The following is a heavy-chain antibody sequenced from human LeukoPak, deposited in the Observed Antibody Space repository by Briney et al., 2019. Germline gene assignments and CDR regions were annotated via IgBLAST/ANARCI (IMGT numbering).Heavy chain of an antibody. Sequence: GESLKISCKGSGYSFASYRIGWVRQMPGKGLEWMGIIYPGDSDTRYSPSLQGQVTISADKSISTAYLQWSSLKASDTAMYYCARMYYYDSSGCYAPIDYWGQGTLVTVSS. CDR2: IYPGDSDT. V-gene: IGHV5-51*01. J-gene: IGHJ4*02. CDR1: GYSFASYR. CDR3: ARMYYYDSSGCYAPIDY. D-gene: IGHD3-22*01.